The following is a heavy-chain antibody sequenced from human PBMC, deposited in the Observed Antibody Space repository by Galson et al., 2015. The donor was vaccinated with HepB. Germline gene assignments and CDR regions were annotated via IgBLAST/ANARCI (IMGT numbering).Heavy chain of an antibody. V-gene: IGHV7-4-1*02. CDR3: AKDQRYFDWLLSHDAFDI. J-gene: IGHJ3*02. CDR1: GYTFTTYA. D-gene: IGHD3-9*01. CDR2: INTNTGNP. Sequence: SVKVSCKASGYTFTTYAMNWVRQAPGQGLEWMGWINTNTGNPTYAQGFTGRFVFSLDTSVSTAYLQISSLKAEDTAVYYCAKDQRYFDWLLSHDAFDIWGQGTMVTASS.